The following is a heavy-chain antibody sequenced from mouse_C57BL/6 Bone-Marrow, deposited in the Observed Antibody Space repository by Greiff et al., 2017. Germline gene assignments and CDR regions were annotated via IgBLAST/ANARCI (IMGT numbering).Heavy chain of an antibody. D-gene: IGHD1-1*01. CDR1: GYTFTSYW. CDR2: IHPNSGST. J-gene: IGHJ3*01. CDR3: ARPLYYYGSSGVAY. V-gene: IGHV1-64*01. Sequence: VQLQQPGAELVKPGASVKLSCKASGYTFTSYWMHWVKQRPGQGLEWIGMIHPNSGSTNYNEKFKSKATLTVDKSSSTAYMQLSRLTSEDSAVYYCARPLYYYGSSGVAYWGQGTLVTVSA.